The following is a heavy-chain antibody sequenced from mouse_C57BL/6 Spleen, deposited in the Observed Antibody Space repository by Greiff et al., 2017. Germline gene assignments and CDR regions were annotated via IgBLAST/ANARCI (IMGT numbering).Heavy chain of an antibody. D-gene: IGHD1-1*01. J-gene: IGHJ2*01. CDR3: ANGCYYFDY. CDR1: GFTFSSYG. V-gene: IGHV5-6*01. CDR2: ISSGGSYT. Sequence: EVKLVQSGADLVKPGGSLKLSCAASGFTFSSYGMSWVRQTPDKRLEWVATISSGGSYTYYPDSVKGRSTISGDNANNTLYLQISSLKSEDTAMYYCANGCYYFDYWGQGTTLTVSS.